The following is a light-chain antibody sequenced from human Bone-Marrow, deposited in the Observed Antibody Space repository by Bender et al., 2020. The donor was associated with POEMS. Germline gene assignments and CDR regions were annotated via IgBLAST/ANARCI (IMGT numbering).Light chain of an antibody. CDR3: SSYTTSSTYV. V-gene: IGLV2-14*02. Sequence: QSALTQPASVSGSPGQSITISCSGTSSDVGSYNVVSWYQQHPGKAPKLIIYEGSQRPSGVSNRFSGSKSGSTASLTISGLQAEDEAEYYCSSYTTSSTYVFGSGTKVTVL. CDR1: SSDVGSYNV. CDR2: EGS. J-gene: IGLJ1*01.